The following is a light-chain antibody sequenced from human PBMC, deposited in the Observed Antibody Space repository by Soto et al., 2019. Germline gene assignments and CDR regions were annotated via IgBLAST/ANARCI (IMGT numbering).Light chain of an antibody. CDR2: GAS. J-gene: IGKJ5*01. CDR3: KQARGTLSIT. Sequence: EIVMTQAPLSLTVKLGEQAAICCRSSQSLLDRHGYNYLAWFLQSPGQAPQFLIYGASNRASGIPDRISGSGSGRDFTLRINRVEAEDFGVYYCKQARGTLSITFGQGRRLEIK. CDR1: QSLLDRHGYNY. V-gene: IGKV2-28*01.